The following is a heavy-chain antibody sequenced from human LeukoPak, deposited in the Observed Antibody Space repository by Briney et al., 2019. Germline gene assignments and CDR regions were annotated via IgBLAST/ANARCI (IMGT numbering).Heavy chain of an antibody. V-gene: IGHV4-61*02. J-gene: IGHJ6*02. CDR1: GGSISSGSYY. CDR2: IYTSGST. Sequence: PSETLSLNCTVSGGSISSGSYYWSWIRQPAGKGLEWIGRIYTSGSTNYNPSLKSRVTISVDTSKNQFSLKLSSVTAADTAVYYCARWSAAGVGSYYYGMDVWGQGTTVTVSS. CDR3: ARWSAAGVGSYYYGMDV. D-gene: IGHD6-13*01.